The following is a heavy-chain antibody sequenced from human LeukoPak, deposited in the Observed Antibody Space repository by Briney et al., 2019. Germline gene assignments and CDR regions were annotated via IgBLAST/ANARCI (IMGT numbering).Heavy chain of an antibody. V-gene: IGHV3-23*01. CDR2: ISFSAGTT. J-gene: IGHJ6*03. CDR1: EITLSSYG. D-gene: IGHD3-3*01. CDR3: AREDAVSYYDFWRGYAYYYYLDV. Sequence: GGSLRLSCAASEITLSSYGVSWVRQAPGKGLELLSAISFSAGTTYYADSVTGRFTISRDNSKNTLYLQLSSLSAEDTAVYYCAREDAVSYYDFWRGYAYYYYLDVWGKGTTVTVSS.